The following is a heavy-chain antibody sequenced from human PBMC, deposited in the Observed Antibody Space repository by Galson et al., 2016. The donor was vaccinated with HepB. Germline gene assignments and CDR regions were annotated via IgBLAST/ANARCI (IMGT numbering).Heavy chain of an antibody. J-gene: IGHJ5*02. CDR2: IRAGGGDT. Sequence: FLRLSCAVSELSIISSAMSWVRQAPGKGLEWVSSIRAGGGDTYYPDSVKGRFTTSRDMSKNTLYLQMGGLRAEDTAVYYCAKCSVYSTGWCNSLDPWGQGTLVIVSS. V-gene: IGHV3-23*01. D-gene: IGHD6-19*01. CDR1: ELSIISSA. CDR3: AKCSVYSTGWCNSLDP.